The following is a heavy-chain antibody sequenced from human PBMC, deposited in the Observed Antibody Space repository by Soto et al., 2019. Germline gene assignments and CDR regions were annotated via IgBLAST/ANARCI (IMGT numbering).Heavy chain of an antibody. CDR2: IYYSGST. J-gene: IGHJ4*02. CDR3: ARNWGIVVVVAAI. CDR1: GGSISSGGYY. D-gene: IGHD2-15*01. V-gene: IGHV4-31*03. Sequence: SETLSLTCTVSGGSISSGGYYWSWIRQHPGKGLEWIGYIYYSGSTYYNPSLKSRVTISVDTSKNQFSLKLSSVTAADTAVYYCARNWGIVVVVAAIWGQGTRVTVSS.